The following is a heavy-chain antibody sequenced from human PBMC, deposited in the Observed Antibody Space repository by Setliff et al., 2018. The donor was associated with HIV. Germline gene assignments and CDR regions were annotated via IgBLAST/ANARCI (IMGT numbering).Heavy chain of an antibody. CDR3: ARVRVGATPLDY. D-gene: IGHD1-26*01. CDR2: ISAYTANT. J-gene: IGHJ4*02. CDR1: GNTFTKYY. V-gene: IGHV1-18*04. Sequence: GASVKVSCKASGNTFTKYYMHWVRQAPGQGLEWMGWISAYTANTNYAQNLQGRVTLTTDTSTSTAYMELRSLRSDDTAVYYCARVRVGATPLDYWGQGTLVTVSS.